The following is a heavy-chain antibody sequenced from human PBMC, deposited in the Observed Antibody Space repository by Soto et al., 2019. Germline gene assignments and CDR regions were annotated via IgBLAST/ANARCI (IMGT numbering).Heavy chain of an antibody. Sequence: SETRSLTGSVTGDSISSRSHYWAWSRKPPGKGLEWIGSIYYSGSTYNNPPLRSRVSMSVDTSKDQFSLKLKSVTAADTALYFCARQRTSVVTQAYFDVWGPGSLVTVSS. CDR1: GDSISSRSHY. CDR3: ARQRTSVVTQAYFDV. J-gene: IGHJ4*02. V-gene: IGHV4-39*01. D-gene: IGHD2-21*02. CDR2: IYYSGST.